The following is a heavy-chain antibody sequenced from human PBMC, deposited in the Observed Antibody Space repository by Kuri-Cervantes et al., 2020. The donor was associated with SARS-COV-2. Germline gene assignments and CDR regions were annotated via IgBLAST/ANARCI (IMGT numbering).Heavy chain of an antibody. CDR2: VKTNSGNT. CDR1: ETTFPNYD. CDR3: ARPSGDGPLEWLGSRADNDAFDI. V-gene: IGHV1-8*01. J-gene: IGHJ3*02. D-gene: IGHD3-3*01. Sequence: ASVKVSCKAPETTFPNYDINWVRQATGQGLEWMGMVKTNSGNTLYAQIFQGRVTMTRDTSTSTVYMELSSLRSEDTAVYYCARPSGDGPLEWLGSRADNDAFDIWGQGTMVTVSS.